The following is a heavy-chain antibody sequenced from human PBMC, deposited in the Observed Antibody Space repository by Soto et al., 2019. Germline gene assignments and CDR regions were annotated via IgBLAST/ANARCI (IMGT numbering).Heavy chain of an antibody. Sequence: QVQLVQSGAEVKKPGSSVKVSCKASGGTFSSYAISWVRQAPGQGLEWMGGIIPIFGTANYAQKFQGRVTITADESTSTAYMELSSLRSEDTAVYYSARGVRAATRSFIHYYGMDVWGQGTTVTVSS. J-gene: IGHJ6*02. CDR1: GGTFSSYA. D-gene: IGHD2-15*01. CDR2: IIPIFGTA. CDR3: ARGVRAATRSFIHYYGMDV. V-gene: IGHV1-69*01.